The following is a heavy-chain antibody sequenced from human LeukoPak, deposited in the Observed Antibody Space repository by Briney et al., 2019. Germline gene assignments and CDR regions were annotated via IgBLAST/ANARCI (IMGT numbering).Heavy chain of an antibody. Sequence: GGSLRLSCAASGFTFSSYWMHWVGQAQGRGLVWVSCINIDGSSTSYADSVKGRFTISRDNAKNTLYLQMNSLRAEDTAVYYCARDQYYYDSSGYYSSYYFDYWGQGTLVTVSS. CDR1: GFTFSSYW. V-gene: IGHV3-74*01. CDR3: ARDQYYYDSSGYYSSYYFDY. CDR2: INIDGSST. J-gene: IGHJ4*02. D-gene: IGHD3-22*01.